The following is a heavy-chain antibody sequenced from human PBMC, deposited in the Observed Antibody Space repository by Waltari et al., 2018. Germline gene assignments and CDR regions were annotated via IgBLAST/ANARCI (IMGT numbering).Heavy chain of an antibody. CDR1: GGSLSSYY. J-gene: IGHJ4*02. CDR3: ARATYYDFWSGYYPVVYFDY. CDR2: IYYSGST. V-gene: IGHV4-59*01. D-gene: IGHD3-3*01. Sequence: QVQLQESGPGLVKPSATLSLTCTVSGGSLSSYYWSWNRQPPGKGLEWIGYIYYSGSTNYNPSLKSRVTISVDTSKNQFSLKLSSVTAADTAVYYCARATYYDFWSGYYPVVYFDYWGQGTLVTVSS.